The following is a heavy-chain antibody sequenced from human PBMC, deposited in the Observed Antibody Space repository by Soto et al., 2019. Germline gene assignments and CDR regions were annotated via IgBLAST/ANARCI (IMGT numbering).Heavy chain of an antibody. Sequence: QITLKESGPTLVKPTQTLTLTCTFSGFSLSTSGVGVGWVRQPPGKALEWLALIYWDDDERYSPSLKSRLTLTKDPSKNQVVLTLTNMDPVDTATYYCARRGPLTHLDHWGQGTLVTVSS. CDR3: ARRGPLTHLDH. CDR1: GFSLSTSGVG. J-gene: IGHJ4*02. V-gene: IGHV2-5*02. CDR2: IYWDDDE. D-gene: IGHD3-3*02.